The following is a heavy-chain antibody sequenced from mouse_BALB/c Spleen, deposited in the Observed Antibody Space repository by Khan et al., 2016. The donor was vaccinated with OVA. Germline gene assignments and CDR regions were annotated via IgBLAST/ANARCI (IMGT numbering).Heavy chain of an antibody. V-gene: IGHV5-6-4*01. CDR3: ARGEGYYGNPYAMDY. Sequence: EVELVESGGGLVKPGGSLKLSCAASGFTFSSYTMSWVRQTLEKRLEWFATISSGGTYVYYLDSVKGRFTISRDNAKTTLYLQMTSLKSEDTAMYYCARGEGYYGNPYAMDYWGQGTSVTVSS. CDR2: ISSGGTYV. J-gene: IGHJ4*01. D-gene: IGHD2-1*01. CDR1: GFTFSSYT.